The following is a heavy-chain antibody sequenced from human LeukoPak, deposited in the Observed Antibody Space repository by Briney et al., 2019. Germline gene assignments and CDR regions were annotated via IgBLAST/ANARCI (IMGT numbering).Heavy chain of an antibody. CDR2: IYYSGST. CDR1: GGSISSYY. J-gene: IGHJ4*02. V-gene: IGHV4-59*08. CDR3: ARQTGSGLFILP. Sequence: SETLSLTCTVSGGSISSYYWSWIRQPPGKGLEWIGYIYYSGSTNYNASLKSQVSISIDTSKNQFSLRLTSVTAADTAVYYCARQTGSGLFILPGGQGTLITVSS. D-gene: IGHD3/OR15-3a*01.